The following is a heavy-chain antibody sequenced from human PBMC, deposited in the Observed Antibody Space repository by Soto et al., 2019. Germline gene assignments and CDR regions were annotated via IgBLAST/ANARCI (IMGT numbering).Heavy chain of an antibody. D-gene: IGHD3-10*01. CDR1: GFTFSSYA. V-gene: IGHV3-23*01. CDR2: ISGSGGST. CDR3: AKDLRLLWFGDQGTLILYGMDV. Sequence: GGSLRLSCAASGFTFSSYAMSWVRQAPGKGLEWVSAISGSGGSTYYADSVKGRFTISRDNSKNTLYLQMNSLRAEDTAVYYCAKDLRLLWFGDQGTLILYGMDVWGQGTTVTVSS. J-gene: IGHJ6*02.